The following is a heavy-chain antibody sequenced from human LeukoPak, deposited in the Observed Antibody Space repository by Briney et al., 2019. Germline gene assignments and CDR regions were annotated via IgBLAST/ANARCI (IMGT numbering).Heavy chain of an antibody. J-gene: IGHJ4*02. Sequence: GGSLRLSCAASGFTFSSSTMNWVRQAPGKGLEWVSSISSSSSYIYYADSVKGRFTISRNNAKNSLYPQMNSLRAEDTAVYYCARDGVAGSFDYWGQGTLVTVSS. V-gene: IGHV3-21*01. CDR1: GFTFSSST. CDR3: ARDGVAGSFDY. D-gene: IGHD6-19*01. CDR2: ISSSSSYI.